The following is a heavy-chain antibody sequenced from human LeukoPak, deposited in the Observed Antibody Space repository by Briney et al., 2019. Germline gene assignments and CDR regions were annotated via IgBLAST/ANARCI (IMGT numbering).Heavy chain of an antibody. V-gene: IGHV3-23*01. D-gene: IGHD6-19*01. CDR1: GFTFSSYA. J-gene: IGHJ4*02. CDR2: ISGSGGST. CDR3: AKEKWLVRGFDY. Sequence: PGGSLRLSCAASGFTFSSYAMSWVRQAPGKGLEWVSAISGSGGSTYYADSVKGRFTIFRDNSKNSLYMQMNSLRAEEAAVYYCAKEKWLVRGFDYWGQGTLVTVSS.